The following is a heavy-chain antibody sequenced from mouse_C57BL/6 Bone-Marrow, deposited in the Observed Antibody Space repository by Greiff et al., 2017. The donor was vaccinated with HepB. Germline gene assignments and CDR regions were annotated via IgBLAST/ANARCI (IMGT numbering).Heavy chain of an antibody. CDR2: ISSGSSTI. CDR3: ARVGLVGAMDY. D-gene: IGHD1-1*01. V-gene: IGHV5-17*01. J-gene: IGHJ4*01. Sequence: DVMLVESGGGLVKPGGSLKLSCAASGFTFSDYGMHWVRQAPEKGLEWVAYISSGSSTIYYADTVKGRFTISRDNAKNTLFLQMTSLRSEDTAMYYCARVGLVGAMDYWGQGTSVTVSS. CDR1: GFTFSDYG.